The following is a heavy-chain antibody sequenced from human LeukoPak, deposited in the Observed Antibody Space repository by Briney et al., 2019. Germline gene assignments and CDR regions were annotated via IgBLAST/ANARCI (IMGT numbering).Heavy chain of an antibody. J-gene: IGHJ4*02. CDR1: GFTFSSYG. CDR3: AIAVCYKGFLDY. Sequence: GGSLRLSCAASGFTFSSYGMYWVRQAPGKGLEWVAFIRYDGSNKYYADSVKGRFTVSRDNSKNTLYLQMKSLRAEYTAVYYCAIAVCYKGFLDYWGQGTLVTVSS. D-gene: IGHD2-8*01. CDR2: IRYDGSNK. V-gene: IGHV3-30*02.